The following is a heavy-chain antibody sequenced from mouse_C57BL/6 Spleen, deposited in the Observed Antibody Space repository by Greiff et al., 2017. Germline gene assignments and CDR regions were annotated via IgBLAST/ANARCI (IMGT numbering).Heavy chain of an antibody. J-gene: IGHJ2*01. CDR1: GYTFTSYW. V-gene: IGHV1-72*01. CDR3: ARGYDYDAVRFDY. Sequence: VKQSCKASGYTFTSYWMHWVKQRPGRGLEWIGRIDPNSGGTKYNEKFKSKATLTVDKPSSTAYMQLSSLTSEDSAVYYCARGYDYDAVRFDYWGQGTTLTVSS. CDR2: IDPNSGGT. D-gene: IGHD2-4*01.